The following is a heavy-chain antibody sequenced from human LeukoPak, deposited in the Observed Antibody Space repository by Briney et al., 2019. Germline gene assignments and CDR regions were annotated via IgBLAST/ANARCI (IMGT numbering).Heavy chain of an antibody. CDR1: GFTFSGYA. CDR2: ISYDGSNK. CDR3: AKAGPVVVVAARLDY. J-gene: IGHJ4*02. V-gene: IGHV3-30-3*01. D-gene: IGHD2-15*01. Sequence: GGSLRLSCAASGFTFSGYAMHWVRQAPGKGLEWVAVISYDGSNKYYADSVKGRFTISRDNSKNTLYLQMNSLRAEDTAVYYCAKAGPVVVVAARLDYWGQGTLVTVSS.